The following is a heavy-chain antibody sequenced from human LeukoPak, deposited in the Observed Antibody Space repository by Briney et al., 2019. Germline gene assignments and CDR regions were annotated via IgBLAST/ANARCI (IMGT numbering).Heavy chain of an antibody. CDR3: AKAPVTTCRGAFCYPFDY. CDR1: GFTFSSYG. Sequence: PGGSLRLSCAASGFTFSSYGMSWVRQAPGKGLEWVSAISGSGGSTYYADSVKGRFTISRDNPKNTLYLQMNSLRAEDTAVYYCAKAPVTTCRGAFCYPFDYWGLGTLVTVSS. J-gene: IGHJ4*02. D-gene: IGHD2-15*01. V-gene: IGHV3-23*01. CDR2: ISGSGGST.